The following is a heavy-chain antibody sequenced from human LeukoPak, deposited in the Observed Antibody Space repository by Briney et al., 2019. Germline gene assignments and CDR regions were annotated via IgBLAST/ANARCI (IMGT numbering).Heavy chain of an antibody. D-gene: IGHD3-22*01. CDR1: GYTFTSCD. Sequence: ASVKVSCKASGYTFTSCDINWVRQATGLGLEWMGWMNPSGGNTGYAQKFLGRVTMTTDTSTSTAYMELRSLRSDDTAVYYCARASHSSGYLYYYYYMDVWGKGTTVTVSS. CDR2: MNPSGGNT. J-gene: IGHJ6*03. CDR3: ARASHSSGYLYYYYYMDV. V-gene: IGHV1-8*01.